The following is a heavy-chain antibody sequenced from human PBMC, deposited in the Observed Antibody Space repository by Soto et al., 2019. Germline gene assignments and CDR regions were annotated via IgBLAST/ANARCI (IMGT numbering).Heavy chain of an antibody. D-gene: IGHD3-22*01. CDR1: GDSVSSNSAA. J-gene: IGHJ5*02. V-gene: IGHV6-1*01. Sequence: QVQLQQSGPGLVKPSQTLSLTCAISGDSVSSNSAAWNWIRQSPSRGLEWLGRTYYRSKWYNDYAVSVKSRITINPDTSKNQFSLQLNSVTPEDTAVYYCARGYYYDSSGYYYVRDWFDPWGQGTLVTVSS. CDR2: TYYRSKWYN. CDR3: ARGYYYDSSGYYYVRDWFDP.